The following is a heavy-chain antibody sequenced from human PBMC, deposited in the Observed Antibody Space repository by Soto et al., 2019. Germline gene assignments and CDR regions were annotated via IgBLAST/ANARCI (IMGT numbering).Heavy chain of an antibody. D-gene: IGHD2-2*02. Sequence: QVQLVQSGAEVKKPGASVKVSCKASGYTFTSYGISWVRQAPGQGLEWMGWISAYNGNTKYSQKFQGRVTITRDTSASTAYMELSSLRSEDTAVYYCARVGVGYCSSTSCYTSYYYGMDVWGQGTTVTVSS. CDR2: ISAYNGNT. V-gene: IGHV1-18*01. J-gene: IGHJ6*02. CDR3: ARVGVGYCSSTSCYTSYYYGMDV. CDR1: GYTFTSYG.